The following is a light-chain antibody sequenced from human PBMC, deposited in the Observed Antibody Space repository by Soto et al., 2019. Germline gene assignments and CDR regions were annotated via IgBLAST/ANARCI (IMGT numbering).Light chain of an antibody. Sequence: EIVLTQPPGTLSLSPGERATLSCRASQSVASRNLAWYQQKSGQAPRLLIYGASSRAIHTPDRFSGSGSGTDFTLTISGLEPEDFAVYYCQHFGNSLWTFGQGTKVEI. CDR3: QHFGNSLWT. CDR1: QSVASRN. J-gene: IGKJ1*01. V-gene: IGKV3-20*01. CDR2: GAS.